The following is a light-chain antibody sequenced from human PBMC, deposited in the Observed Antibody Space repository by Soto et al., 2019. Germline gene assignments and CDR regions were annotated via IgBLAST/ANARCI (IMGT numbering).Light chain of an antibody. V-gene: IGKV1-39*01. J-gene: IGKJ1*01. CDR1: QSIASY. CDR2: ATS. Sequence: DIQMTQSPSSLSASVGDRVTITCRASQSIASYLNWYQQKPGKAPKLLIYATSALQSGVPSRFSGGGSGTDFTLIISSLQPADVATYYCQQSYSFPRTFGQGTKVDVK. CDR3: QQSYSFPRT.